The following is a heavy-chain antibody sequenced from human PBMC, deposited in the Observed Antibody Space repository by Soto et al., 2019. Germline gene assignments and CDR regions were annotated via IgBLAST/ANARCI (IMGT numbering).Heavy chain of an antibody. D-gene: IGHD4-17*01. CDR3: ARDLSMTTVTRFYYYYGMDV. CDR2: INPSGGST. Sequence: AASVKVSCKASGYTFTSYYMHWVRQAPGQGLEWMGIINPSGGSTSYAQKFQGRVTMTRDTSTSTVYMELSSLRSEDTAVYYCARDLSMTTVTRFYYYYGMDVWGQGTTVTVSS. CDR1: GYTFTSYY. V-gene: IGHV1-46*01. J-gene: IGHJ6*02.